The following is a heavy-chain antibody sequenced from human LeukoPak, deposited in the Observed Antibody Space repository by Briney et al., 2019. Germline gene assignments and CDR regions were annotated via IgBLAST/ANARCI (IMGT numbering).Heavy chain of an antibody. V-gene: IGHV3-30*02. CDR1: GFTFSSYE. J-gene: IGHJ5*02. CDR2: IRSDGSNK. D-gene: IGHD3-10*01. CDR3: AKDYSKTSYYGSGTYYRPNWFDP. Sequence: PGGSLRLSCAASGFTFSSYEMNWVRQAPGTGLEGVAFIRSDGSNKNYADSVKGRFTISRDNSKNTLYLQMNSLRPDDTAVYYCAKDYSKTSYYGSGTYYRPNWFDPWGQGTLVTVSS.